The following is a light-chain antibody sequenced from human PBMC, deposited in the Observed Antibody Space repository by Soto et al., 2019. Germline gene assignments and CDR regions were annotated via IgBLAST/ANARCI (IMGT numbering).Light chain of an antibody. Sequence: QSELTQPPSASGTPGQRVTISCSGSYSNIGSNTVKWYQQLPGTAPKLLIYADNQRPSGVPDRFSGSRSGSSASLAISGLQSEDEADYYCSTWDDSLNGVVFGGGTKLTVL. CDR3: STWDDSLNGVV. J-gene: IGLJ2*01. CDR1: YSNIGSNT. CDR2: ADN. V-gene: IGLV1-44*01.